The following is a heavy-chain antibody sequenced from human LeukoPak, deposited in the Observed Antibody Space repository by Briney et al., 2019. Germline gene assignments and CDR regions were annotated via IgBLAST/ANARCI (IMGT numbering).Heavy chain of an antibody. V-gene: IGHV3-7*01. CDR1: GFTFSSYS. J-gene: IGHJ5*02. Sequence: GGSLRLSCAASGFTFSSYSMNWVRQAPGKGLEWVANIKQDGSEKYYVDSVKGRFSISRDNAKNSLYLQMNSLRAEDTAVYYCAGDLGAGWFDPWGQGTLVTVSS. D-gene: IGHD3-16*01. CDR2: IKQDGSEK. CDR3: AGDLGAGWFDP.